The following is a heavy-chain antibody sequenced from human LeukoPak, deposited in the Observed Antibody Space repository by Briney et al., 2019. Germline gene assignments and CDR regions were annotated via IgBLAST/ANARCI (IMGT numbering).Heavy chain of an antibody. CDR2: INHSGST. V-gene: IGHV4-34*01. Sequence: SETLSLTCAVYGGSFSGYYWSWIRQPPGKGLEWIGEINHSGSTNYNPSLKSRVTISVDTSKDQFSLKLSSVTAADTAVYYCARHGRYYYGSGSYLRGILDYWGQGTLVTVSS. J-gene: IGHJ4*02. CDR3: ARHGRYYYGSGSYLRGILDY. D-gene: IGHD3-10*01. CDR1: GGSFSGYY.